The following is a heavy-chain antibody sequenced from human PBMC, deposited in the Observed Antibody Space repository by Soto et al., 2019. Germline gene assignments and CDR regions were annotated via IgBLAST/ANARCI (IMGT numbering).Heavy chain of an antibody. CDR2: ISYDGSNK. V-gene: IGHV3-30-3*01. J-gene: IGHJ4*02. D-gene: IGHD1-26*01. Sequence: QVQLVESGGGVVQPGRSLRLSCAASGFTFSSYAMHWVRQAPGKGLEWVAVISYDGSNKYYADSVKGLFTISRDNSKNTLYLHMNCLRADDTAVYYCARGAEVGAHYYFDYCGQGTLVTVSS. CDR3: ARGAEVGAHYYFDY. CDR1: GFTFSSYA.